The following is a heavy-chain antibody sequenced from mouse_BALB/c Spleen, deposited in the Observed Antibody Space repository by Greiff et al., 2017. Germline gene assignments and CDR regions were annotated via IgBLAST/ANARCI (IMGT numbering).Heavy chain of an antibody. CDR2: IWAGGST. D-gene: IGHD1-1*01. CDR3: ARDRSYGSPDYAMDY. Sequence: VQLVESGPGLVAPSQSLSITCTVTGFSLTSYGVHWVRQPPGKGLEWLGVIWAGGSTNYNSALMSRLSISKDNSKSQVFLKMNSLQTDDTAMYYCARDRSYGSPDYAMDYWGQGTSVTVSS. V-gene: IGHV2-9*02. J-gene: IGHJ4*01. CDR1: GFSLTSYG.